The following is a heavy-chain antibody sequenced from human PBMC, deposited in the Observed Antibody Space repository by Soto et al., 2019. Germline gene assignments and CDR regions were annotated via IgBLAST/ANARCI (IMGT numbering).Heavy chain of an antibody. V-gene: IGHV3-13*04. D-gene: IGHD3-22*01. J-gene: IGHJ4*02. CDR3: ARAIGPTLFDY. Sequence: LLRSCSAWGFTFSISDRHWGRQGTGKGLEWVSAIGTTGDTYYAGSVKGRFTISRENAKNSLYLQMNSLRAGDTAIYFCARAIGPTLFDYWGQGTLVTVSS. CDR2: IGTTGDT. CDR1: GFTFSISD.